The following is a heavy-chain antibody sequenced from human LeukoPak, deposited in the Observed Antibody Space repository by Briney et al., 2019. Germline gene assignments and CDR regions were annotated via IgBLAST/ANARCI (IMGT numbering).Heavy chain of an antibody. CDR3: ATGPRYSGYDWAFDY. CDR1: GFTFSSFA. D-gene: IGHD5-12*01. Sequence: GGSLRLSCAASGFTFSSFAMIWVRQAPGKGLEWVANVNQDGSDKYYVDSVKGRFTISRDNAKNSLYLQMNNLRAEDTAVYYCATGPRYSGYDWAFDYWGQGTLVTVSS. J-gene: IGHJ4*02. CDR2: VNQDGSDK. V-gene: IGHV3-7*01.